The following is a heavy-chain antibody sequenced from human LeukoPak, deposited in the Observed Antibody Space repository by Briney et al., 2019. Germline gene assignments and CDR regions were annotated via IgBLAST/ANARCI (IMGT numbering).Heavy chain of an antibody. Sequence: SGPALVKPTQTLTLTCIFSGFSLSTSGMCVSWIRQPPGKALEWLARIDWDDDKYYSTSLKTRLTISKNTSKNQVVLTMTNMDPVDTATYYCARMWFRDGYNEGYFDYWGQGTLVTVSS. J-gene: IGHJ4*02. CDR2: IDWDDDK. V-gene: IGHV2-70*11. CDR3: ARMWFRDGYNEGYFDY. CDR1: GFSLSTSGMC. D-gene: IGHD5-24*01.